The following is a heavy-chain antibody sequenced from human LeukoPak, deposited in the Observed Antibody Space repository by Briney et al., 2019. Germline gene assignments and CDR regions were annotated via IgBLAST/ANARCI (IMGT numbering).Heavy chain of an antibody. Sequence: PGGSLRLSCAASGFTFNNFAMSWVRQAPGKGLEWVSYISSSGSTIYYADSVKGRFTISRDTAKNSLYLQMNSLRAEDTAVYYCSRRDEKRGVFDFWGQGTMVTVSS. J-gene: IGHJ3*01. CDR3: SRRDEKRGVFDF. V-gene: IGHV3-48*03. CDR2: ISSSGSTI. D-gene: IGHD5-24*01. CDR1: GFTFNNFA.